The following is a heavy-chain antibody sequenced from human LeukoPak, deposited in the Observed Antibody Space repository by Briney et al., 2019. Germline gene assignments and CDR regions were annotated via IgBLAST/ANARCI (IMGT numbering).Heavy chain of an antibody. V-gene: IGHV3-48*03. CDR1: GFTFSSYE. Sequence: GGSLRLSCAPSGFTFSSYEMNWVRQAPGKGLEWVSYISSSGSTICYADSVKGRFTISRDNAKNSLYLQMNSLRAEDTAVYYCARATNWGYALDIWGQGTVVTVSS. CDR2: ISSSGSTI. D-gene: IGHD7-27*01. J-gene: IGHJ3*02. CDR3: ARATNWGYALDI.